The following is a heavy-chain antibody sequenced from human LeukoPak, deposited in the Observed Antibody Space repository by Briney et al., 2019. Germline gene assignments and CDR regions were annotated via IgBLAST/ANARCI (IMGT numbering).Heavy chain of an antibody. D-gene: IGHD3-22*01. CDR3: ATALSRGITLIVVALFDF. Sequence: PETLSLTCTVSGGSTTINSYYCGWLRQPPGQGLEWIERIYYRGITSSNRSIKTPVTMSVASSKTQFSLKFSSVTAPDTLVSYWATALSRGITLIVVALFDFWGQGIPVTVSS. CDR1: GGSTTINSYY. J-gene: IGHJ4*02. CDR2: IYYRGIT. V-gene: IGHV4-39*01.